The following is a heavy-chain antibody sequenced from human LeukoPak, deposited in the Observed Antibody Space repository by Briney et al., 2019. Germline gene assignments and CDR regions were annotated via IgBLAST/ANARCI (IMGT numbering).Heavy chain of an antibody. CDR3: ARMYYYDSSGSRRFDP. Sequence: GGSLRLSCAASGFTVSSNYMSWVRQAPGKGLEWVSAIYSGGSTYCADSVKGRFTISRDNSKNTLYLQMNSLRAEDTAVYYCARMYYYDSSGSRRFDPWGQGTLVTVSS. D-gene: IGHD3-22*01. J-gene: IGHJ5*02. CDR1: GFTVSSNY. V-gene: IGHV3-53*01. CDR2: IYSGGST.